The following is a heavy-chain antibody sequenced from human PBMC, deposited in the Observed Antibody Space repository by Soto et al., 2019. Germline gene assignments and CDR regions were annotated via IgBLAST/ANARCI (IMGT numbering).Heavy chain of an antibody. CDR1: GGSVSSRTYC. CDR3: ARDIRPHYYGSGSRYGMDV. Sequence: SETLSLTCNVSGGSVSSRTYCWSWIRQPPGKGLEWIGYIYNSVITNYNPPLKSRVTISVDTSKNQFSLKLTSVTAADTAVYYCARDIRPHYYGSGSRYGMDVWGQGTTVTVSS. V-gene: IGHV4-61*01. J-gene: IGHJ6*02. CDR2: IYNSVIT. D-gene: IGHD3-10*01.